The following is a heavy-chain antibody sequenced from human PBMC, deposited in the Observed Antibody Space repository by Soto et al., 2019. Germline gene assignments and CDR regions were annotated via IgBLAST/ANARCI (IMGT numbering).Heavy chain of an antibody. Sequence: EVQLVESGGGLVKPGGSLRLSCAASGFTFTNAWMSWVRQAPGKGLEWVGRIKSKTDGGTTDYAAPVKGRFTISRDDSKNTLYLQMNSLRGEDTAVYYCARDSPQGIDYWGQGALVTVSS. CDR1: GFTFTNAW. D-gene: IGHD3-10*01. J-gene: IGHJ4*02. CDR2: IKSKTDGGTT. CDR3: ARDSPQGIDY. V-gene: IGHV3-15*01.